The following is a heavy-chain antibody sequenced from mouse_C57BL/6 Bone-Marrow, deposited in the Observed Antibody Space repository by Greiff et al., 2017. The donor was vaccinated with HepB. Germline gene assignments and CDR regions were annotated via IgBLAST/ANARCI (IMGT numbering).Heavy chain of an antibody. CDR1: GFSLTSYG. CDR3: ARNDYYGISRYFDV. J-gene: IGHJ1*03. CDR2: IWSGGST. D-gene: IGHD1-1*01. V-gene: IGHV2-2*01. Sequence: VKLVESGPGLVQPSQSLSITCTVSGFSLTSYGVHWVRQSPGKGLEWLGVIWSGGSTDYNAAFISRLSISKDNSKSQVFFKMNSLQADDTAIYYCARNDYYGISRYFDVWGTGTTVTVSS.